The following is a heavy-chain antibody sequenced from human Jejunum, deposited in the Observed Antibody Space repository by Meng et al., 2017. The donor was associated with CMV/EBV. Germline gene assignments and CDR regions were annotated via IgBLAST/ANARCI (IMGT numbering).Heavy chain of an antibody. J-gene: IGHJ4*02. CDR1: LSNYN. Sequence: LSNYNRLGVREAPGRGLEWVSFITSDSNGVRYVDSVEGRFSISRDNAKNSLYLQMNSLRAEDTALYYCARDPDHGHGGSGRCLDYWGQGTLVTVSS. D-gene: IGHD3-10*01. CDR3: ARDPDHGHGGSGRCLDY. V-gene: IGHV3-21*01. CDR2: ITSDSNGV.